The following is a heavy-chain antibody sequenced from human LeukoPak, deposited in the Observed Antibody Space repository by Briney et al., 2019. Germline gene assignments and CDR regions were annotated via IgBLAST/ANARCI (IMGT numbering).Heavy chain of an antibody. Sequence: ASVKVSCKASGYTFTNYGISWVRQAPGQGLEWMGWISAYNGNTNYAQKLQGRVTMTTDTSTSTAYMELRSLRSDDTAVYYCARRGSGSYYNPHFDYWGQGTLVTVSS. CDR3: ARRGSGSYYNPHFDY. J-gene: IGHJ4*02. V-gene: IGHV1-18*01. CDR2: ISAYNGNT. D-gene: IGHD3-10*01. CDR1: GYTFTNYG.